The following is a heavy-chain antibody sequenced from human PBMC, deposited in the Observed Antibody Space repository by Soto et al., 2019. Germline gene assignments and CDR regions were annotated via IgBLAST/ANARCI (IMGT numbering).Heavy chain of an antibody. CDR3: ARVKDTAMDANWFDP. Sequence: EVQLVESGGGLIQPGGSLRLSCAASGFTVSSNYMSWVRQAPGKGLEWVSVIYSGGSTYYADSVKGRFTISRDNSKNTLYLQMNSLRAEDTAVHYCARVKDTAMDANWFDPWGQGTLVTVSS. CDR2: IYSGGST. CDR1: GFTVSSNY. V-gene: IGHV3-53*01. J-gene: IGHJ5*02. D-gene: IGHD5-18*01.